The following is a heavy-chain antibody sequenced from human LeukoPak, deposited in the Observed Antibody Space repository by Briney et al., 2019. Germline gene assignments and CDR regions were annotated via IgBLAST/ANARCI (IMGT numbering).Heavy chain of an antibody. CDR2: IYYSGST. Sequence: SETLSLTCTVSGGSISSSSYYWGWIRQPPGKGLEWIGSIYYSGSTYYNPSLKSRVTISVDTSKNQFSLKLSSVTAADTAVYYCARQGGYLDYWGQGTLVTVSS. CDR1: GGSISSSSYY. V-gene: IGHV4-39*01. D-gene: IGHD1-26*01. CDR3: ARQGGYLDY. J-gene: IGHJ4*02.